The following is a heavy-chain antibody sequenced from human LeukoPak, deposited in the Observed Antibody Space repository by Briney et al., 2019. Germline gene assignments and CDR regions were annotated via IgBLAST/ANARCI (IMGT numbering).Heavy chain of an antibody. CDR1: GGSISSGHFY. V-gene: IGHV4-61*02. D-gene: IGHD3-3*02. CDR2: IYTSGSP. CDR3: AREWSAAPFYYFDY. J-gene: IGHJ4*02. Sequence: SETLSLTCTVSGGSISSGHFYWSWIRQPAGEGLEWIGRIYTSGSPNYNPSLKSRVTISVDTSKNQFSLRLSSVTAADTAVYYCAREWSAAPFYYFDYWGQGTLVTVSS.